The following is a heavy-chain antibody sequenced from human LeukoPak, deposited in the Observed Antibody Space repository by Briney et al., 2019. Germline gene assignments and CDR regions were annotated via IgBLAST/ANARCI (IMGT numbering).Heavy chain of an antibody. Sequence: GGTLRLSCVAYGFTFSSHGMNWVRQAPGKGLEWVSGIIPSGHTTYYADSVRGRFTISRDNSRNTVYLQMNSLRAEDTAVYYCAKDDRWLQFCCWGQGTLVTVSA. CDR2: IIPSGHTT. CDR3: AKDDRWLQFCC. J-gene: IGHJ4*02. D-gene: IGHD5-24*01. V-gene: IGHV3-23*01. CDR1: GFTFSSHG.